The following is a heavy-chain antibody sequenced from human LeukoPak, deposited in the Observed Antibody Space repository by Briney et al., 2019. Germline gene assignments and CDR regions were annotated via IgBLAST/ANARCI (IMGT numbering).Heavy chain of an antibody. CDR1: GYTFTSYG. D-gene: IGHD2-15*01. J-gene: IGHJ4*02. Sequence: ASVKVSCKASGYTFTSYGISWVRQAPGQGLEWMGWISAYNGNTNYAQKLQGRVTMTTDTSTSTAYMELRSLRSDDTAVYYCARVLSRGDIVVVVAAIDYWGQGTLVTVSS. CDR2: ISAYNGNT. CDR3: ARVLSRGDIVVVVAAIDY. V-gene: IGHV1-18*01.